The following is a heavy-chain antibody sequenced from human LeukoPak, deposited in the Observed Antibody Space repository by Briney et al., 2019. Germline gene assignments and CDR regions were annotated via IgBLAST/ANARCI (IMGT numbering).Heavy chain of an antibody. CDR3: ARGIGGSSGWPDAFDI. Sequence: PSETLSLTCTVSGGSISSGSYYWSWLRQPAGKGLEWIGRIYTSGSTNYNPSLKSRVTISVDTSKNQFSLKLSSVTAANTAVYYCARGIGGSSGWPDAFDIWGQGTMVTVSS. D-gene: IGHD6-19*01. CDR2: IYTSGST. J-gene: IGHJ3*02. V-gene: IGHV4-61*02. CDR1: GGSISSGSYY.